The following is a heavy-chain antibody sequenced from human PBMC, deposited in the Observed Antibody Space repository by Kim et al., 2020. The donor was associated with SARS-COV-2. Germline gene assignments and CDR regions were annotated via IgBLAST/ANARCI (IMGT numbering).Heavy chain of an antibody. V-gene: IGHV3-30*04. CDR3: ARGPPRGTFQSMVRGALDY. CDR1: GFTFSSYA. Sequence: GGSLRLSCAASGFTFSSYAMHWVRQAPGKGLEWVAVISYDGSNKYYADSVKGRFTISRDNSKNTLYLQMNSLRAEDTAVYYCARGPPRGTFQSMVRGALDYWGQGTLVTVSS. CDR2: ISYDGSNK. D-gene: IGHD3-10*01. J-gene: IGHJ4*02.